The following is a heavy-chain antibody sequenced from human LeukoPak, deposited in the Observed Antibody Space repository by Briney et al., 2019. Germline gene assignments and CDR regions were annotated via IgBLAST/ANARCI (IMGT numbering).Heavy chain of an antibody. J-gene: IGHJ4*02. CDR2: ISGSGGST. D-gene: IGHD3-10*01. CDR3: AKVRGSGSYYRRGYFDY. Sequence: GGSLRLSCAASGFTFSSDAMSWVRQAPGKGLEWVSAISGSGGSTYYADSVKGRFTISRDNSKNTLYLQMNSLRAEDTAVYYCAKVRGSGSYYRRGYFDYWGQGTLVTVSS. V-gene: IGHV3-23*01. CDR1: GFTFSSDA.